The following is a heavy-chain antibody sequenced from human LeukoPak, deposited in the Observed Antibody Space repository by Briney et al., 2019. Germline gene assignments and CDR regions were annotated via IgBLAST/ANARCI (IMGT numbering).Heavy chain of an antibody. Sequence: QTGGSLRLSCAASGFTFSNYWMSWVRQAPGKGLEWVANIKQDGSEKYYVDSVKGRFTVSRDNAKNSLYLQMNSLRAEDTAVYYCASFGISWRSSYWGQGTLVTVSS. V-gene: IGHV3-7*01. J-gene: IGHJ4*02. CDR2: IKQDGSEK. CDR1: GFTFSNYW. CDR3: ASFGISWRSSY. D-gene: IGHD2-21*01.